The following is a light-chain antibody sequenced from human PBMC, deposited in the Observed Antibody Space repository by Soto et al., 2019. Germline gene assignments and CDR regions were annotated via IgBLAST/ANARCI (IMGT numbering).Light chain of an antibody. CDR1: QSVSSSY. CDR3: QQYGGSPWT. Sequence: EIVLTQSPGTLSLSPGERGTLSCRASQSVSSSYLAWYQQKPGQAPRLIIFGASSRATGIPDRFSGSGSGTDFTLTISRLEPEDFAVYHCQQYGGSPWTFGPGTKVDIK. J-gene: IGKJ1*01. V-gene: IGKV3-20*01. CDR2: GAS.